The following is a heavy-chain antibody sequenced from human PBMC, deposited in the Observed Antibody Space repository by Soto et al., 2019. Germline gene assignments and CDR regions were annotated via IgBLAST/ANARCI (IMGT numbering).Heavy chain of an antibody. Sequence: SVKVSCKASGGTFSSYAISWVRQAPGQGLEWMGGIIPIFGTANYAQKFQGRVTITADESTSTAYMELSSLRSEDTAVYYCARATREYSSSGILDYWGQGTLVTVSS. CDR3: ARATREYSSSGILDY. V-gene: IGHV1-69*13. J-gene: IGHJ4*02. CDR1: GGTFSSYA. CDR2: IIPIFGTA. D-gene: IGHD6-6*01.